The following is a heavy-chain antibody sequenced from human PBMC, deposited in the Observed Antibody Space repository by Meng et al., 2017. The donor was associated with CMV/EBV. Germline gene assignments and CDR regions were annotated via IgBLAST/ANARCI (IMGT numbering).Heavy chain of an antibody. V-gene: IGHV3-7*01. D-gene: IGHD6-6*01. J-gene: IGHJ4*02. CDR1: GFTFSSYW. CDR2: IKQDGSEK. CDR3: ARDGYSSSWHY. Sequence: GESLKISCAASGFTFSSYWMSWVRQAPGKGLEWVANIKQDGSEKYYVDSVKGRFTISRDNAKNSLYLQMSSLRAEDTAVYYCARDGYSSSWHYWGQGTLVTVSS.